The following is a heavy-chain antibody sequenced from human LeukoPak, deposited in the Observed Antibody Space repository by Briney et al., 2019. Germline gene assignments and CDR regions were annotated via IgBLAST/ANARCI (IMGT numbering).Heavy chain of an antibody. V-gene: IGHV3-74*01. Sequence: GGSLGLSCAASGFTFSIYWMHWVRQAPGKGLVWVSHINRDGSSTTHADSVKGRFTISRDNAKNTLYLQMSSLRAEDTAVYYCARSGYNGYVIGDCWGQGALVTVSS. CDR1: GFTFSIYW. D-gene: IGHD5-12*01. CDR2: INRDGSST. J-gene: IGHJ4*02. CDR3: ARSGYNGYVIGDC.